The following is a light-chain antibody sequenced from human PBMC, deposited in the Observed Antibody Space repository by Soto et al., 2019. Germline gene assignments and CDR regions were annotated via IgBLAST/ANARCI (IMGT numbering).Light chain of an antibody. CDR2: DAS. Sequence: EIVLTQSPGTLSLSPGERATLSCRASQSVSSYLAWCQQKPGQAPRLLIYDASNRATGIPARFSGSGSGTDFTLTISSLEPEDFAVYYCQQRSNWPRFGQGTRLEIK. CDR3: QQRSNWPR. J-gene: IGKJ5*01. CDR1: QSVSSY. V-gene: IGKV3-11*01.